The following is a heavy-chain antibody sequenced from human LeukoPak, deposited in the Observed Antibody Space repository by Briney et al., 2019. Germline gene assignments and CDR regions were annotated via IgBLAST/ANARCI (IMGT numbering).Heavy chain of an antibody. Sequence: PGRSLRLSCAASGFTFSSYGMHWVRQAPGKGLEWVTLISYDGSNKYYADSVKGRFTISRDNSKNTLYLQMNSLRVEDTAVYYCARDHTGFGELLWGWGQGTLVTVSS. J-gene: IGHJ4*02. CDR2: ISYDGSNK. CDR1: GFTFSSYG. CDR3: ARDHTGFGELLWG. V-gene: IGHV3-30*03. D-gene: IGHD3-10*01.